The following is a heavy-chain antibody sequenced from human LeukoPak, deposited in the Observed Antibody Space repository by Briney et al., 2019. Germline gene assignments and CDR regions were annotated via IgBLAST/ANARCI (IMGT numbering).Heavy chain of an antibody. CDR1: GFTVSSNY. Sequence: GGSLRLSCAASGFTVSSNYMSWVRQAPGKGLEWVSVIYSGGSTYYADSVKGRFTISRDNSKNTLHLQMNSLRAEDTAVYFCARGPIYLWLYYGMDVWGQGTTVTVSS. J-gene: IGHJ6*02. CDR3: ARGPIYLWLYYGMDV. V-gene: IGHV3-53*01. D-gene: IGHD5-18*01. CDR2: IYSGGST.